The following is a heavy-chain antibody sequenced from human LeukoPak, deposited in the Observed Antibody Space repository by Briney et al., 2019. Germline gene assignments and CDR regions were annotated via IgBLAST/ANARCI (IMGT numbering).Heavy chain of an antibody. J-gene: IGHJ4*02. CDR3: ARGSEMGTPAGYFDY. CDR1: GFTFSRYG. V-gene: IGHV3-33*01. Sequence: GRSLRLSCAASGFTFSRYGMHWVRQAPGKGLEWVTVIWYDGSNKYYADSVKGGFTISRDNSKNTLYLQMNSLRAEDTAVYYCARGSEMGTPAGYFDYWGQGTLSQSPQ. CDR2: IWYDGSNK. D-gene: IGHD5-24*01.